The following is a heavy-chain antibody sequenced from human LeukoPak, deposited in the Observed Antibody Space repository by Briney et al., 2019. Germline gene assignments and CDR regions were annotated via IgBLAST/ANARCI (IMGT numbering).Heavy chain of an antibody. D-gene: IGHD1-1*01. CDR1: GFTFNTYW. CDR2: IFCSSSNI. CDR3: ATDSPETAAFDY. V-gene: IGHV3-48*04. Sequence: GGSLRLSCAASGFTFNTYWMSWGRQAPGKGLEWVSYIFCSSSNIYYADSVKGRFTISRDNAKNSLYLQMDSLRAEDTAVYYCATDSPETAAFDYWGQGTLVTVSS. J-gene: IGHJ4*02.